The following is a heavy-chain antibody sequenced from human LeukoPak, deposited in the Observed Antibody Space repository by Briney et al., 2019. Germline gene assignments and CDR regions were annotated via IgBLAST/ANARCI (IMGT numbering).Heavy chain of an antibody. J-gene: IGHJ6*03. CDR2: INPNSGGT. Sequence: GASVKVSCKASGYTFTGNYMHWVRQAPGQGLEWMGWINPNSGGTNYAQKFQGRVTMTRDTSISTAYMELSRLRSDDTAVYYCARTIRYDMVRAYYYYMDVWGKGTTVTISS. CDR1: GYTFTGNY. CDR3: ARTIRYDMVRAYYYYMDV. V-gene: IGHV1-2*02. D-gene: IGHD3-10*01.